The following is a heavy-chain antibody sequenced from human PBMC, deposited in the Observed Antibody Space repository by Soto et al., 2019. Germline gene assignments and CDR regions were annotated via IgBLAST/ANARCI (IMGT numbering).Heavy chain of an antibody. J-gene: IGHJ5*02. CDR1: SRSLSSDKW. CDR3: VGVPLTSGVVSGRFDP. V-gene: IGHV4-4*02. CDR2: ISHRGST. D-gene: IGHD3-3*01. Sequence: QVHLQESGPGLVKPSGTLALTCAVSSRSLSSDKWWTWVRQSPGKGLEGIGEISHRGSTNYSPSFTSRLSLSVDTSKTEFSLGLRSVTAADRGVYYCVGVPLTSGVVSGRFDPWGEGIKVTVSS.